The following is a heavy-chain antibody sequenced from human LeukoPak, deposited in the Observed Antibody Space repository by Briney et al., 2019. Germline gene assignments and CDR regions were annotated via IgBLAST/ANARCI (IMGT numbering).Heavy chain of an antibody. V-gene: IGHV4-61*02. CDR1: SGSISSGTHY. Sequence: PSQTLSLTCTVSSGSISSGTHYWSWIRQPAGKGLEWIGRIYTSGSTNYNPSLKSRVTISIDTSKNQFSLKLTSVTAADTAVYYCARSYSGYVDVWSDPWGQGTLVTVSS. J-gene: IGHJ5*02. D-gene: IGHD5-12*01. CDR2: IYTSGST. CDR3: ARSYSGYVDVWSDP.